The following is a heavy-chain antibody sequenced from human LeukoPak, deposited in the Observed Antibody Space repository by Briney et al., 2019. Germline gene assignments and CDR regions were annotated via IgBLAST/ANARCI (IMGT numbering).Heavy chain of an antibody. CDR1: GFSFGTYW. D-gene: IGHD3-3*02. J-gene: IGHJ4*02. CDR2: IYTGDSDT. CDR3: ARQAQLASFDC. V-gene: IGHV5-51*01. Sequence: GESLKISCKGSGFSFGTYWIGWVRQMPGEGLERMGIIYTGDSDTRYSPSFQGQVTISVDKSINTAYLQWSSLKASDTAMYYCARQAQLASFDCWGQGTPVTVSS.